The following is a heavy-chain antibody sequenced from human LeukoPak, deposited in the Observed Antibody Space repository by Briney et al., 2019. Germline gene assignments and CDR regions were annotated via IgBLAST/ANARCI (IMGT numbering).Heavy chain of an antibody. CDR2: ISSSSSYI. J-gene: IGHJ3*02. V-gene: IGHV3-21*01. CDR3: ARGRWSSGSLTAFDI. D-gene: IGHD1-26*01. Sequence: PGGSLRLSCAASGFTFSVYAMTWVRQAPGKGLEWVSSISSSSSYIYYADSVKGRFTISRDNAKNSLYLQMNSLRAEDTAVYYCARGRWSSGSLTAFDIWGQGTMVTVSS. CDR1: GFTFSVYA.